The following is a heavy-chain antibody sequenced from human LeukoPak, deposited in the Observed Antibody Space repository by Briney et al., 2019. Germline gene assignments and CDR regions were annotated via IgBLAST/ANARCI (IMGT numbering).Heavy chain of an antibody. Sequence: SGRSLRLSCEASGFTFDDYGMHWVRQAPGKGLEWVSSISWNSASVGYVDSAKGRFTISRDNAKKTLYLQMNSLRAEDTALYYCAKDYGYSSSWYDYWGQGTLVTVSS. D-gene: IGHD6-13*01. CDR2: ISWNSASV. J-gene: IGHJ4*02. CDR3: AKDYGYSSSWYDY. V-gene: IGHV3-9*01. CDR1: GFTFDDYG.